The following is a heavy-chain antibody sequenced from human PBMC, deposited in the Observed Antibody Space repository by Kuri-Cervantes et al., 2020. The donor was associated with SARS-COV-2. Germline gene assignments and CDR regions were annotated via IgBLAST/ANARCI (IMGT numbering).Heavy chain of an antibody. CDR3: AKSEGHDFWSGYSYFDY. J-gene: IGHJ4*02. V-gene: IGHV3-74*01. Sequence: GESLKISCAASGFTFSSYWMHWVRQAPGKGLVWVSRINSDGSSTSYADSVKGRFTISRDNAKNTLYLQMNSLRAEDTAVYYCAKSEGHDFWSGYSYFDYWGQGTLVTVSS. D-gene: IGHD3-3*01. CDR2: INSDGSST. CDR1: GFTFSSYW.